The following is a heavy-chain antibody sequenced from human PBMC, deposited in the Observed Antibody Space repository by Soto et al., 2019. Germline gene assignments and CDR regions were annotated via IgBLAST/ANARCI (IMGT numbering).Heavy chain of an antibody. Sequence: EVQLVESGGGLVQPGGSLRLSCAASGFTVSSNYMSWVRQAPGKGLEWVSVIYSGGSTYYADSVKGRFTISRHNSKNTLYLQMNSLRAADXXXXXXXXXVXXXXXXXXXXXXGMDVWGQGTTVTVSS. V-gene: IGHV3-53*04. CDR1: GFTVSSNY. CDR2: IYSGGST. CDR3: XXXVXXXXXXXXXXXXGMDV. J-gene: IGHJ6*02.